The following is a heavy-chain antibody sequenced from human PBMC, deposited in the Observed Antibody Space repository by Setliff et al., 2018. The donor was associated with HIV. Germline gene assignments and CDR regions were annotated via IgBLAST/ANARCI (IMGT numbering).Heavy chain of an antibody. V-gene: IGHV4-38-2*01. J-gene: IGHJ4*02. CDR3: ARLSGGMVPNY. CDR2: IYHTGIT. D-gene: IGHD3-10*01. Sequence: SETLRLSCVASGFTFDSYGMNWVRQPPGKGLEWIGSIYHTGITYDNPSLNIRVTISVDTSKNQISLRLSSVTAADTAVYYCARLSGGMVPNYWGQGKLVTVSS. CDR1: GFTFDSYG.